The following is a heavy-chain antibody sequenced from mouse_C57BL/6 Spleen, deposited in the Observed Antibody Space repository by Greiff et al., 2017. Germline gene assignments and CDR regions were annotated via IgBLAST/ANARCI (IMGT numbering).Heavy chain of an antibody. D-gene: IGHD2-4*01. CDR1: GYTFTSYW. V-gene: IGHV1-55*01. Sequence: VQLQQPGAELVKPGASVTMSCKASGYTFTSYWITWVKQRPGQGLEWIGDIYPGSGSTNYNEKFKSKATLTVDTSSSTAYMQLSSLTSEDSAVYYCARGIYYDSYWYFDVWGTGTTVTVSS. CDR3: ARGIYYDSYWYFDV. CDR2: IYPGSGST. J-gene: IGHJ1*03.